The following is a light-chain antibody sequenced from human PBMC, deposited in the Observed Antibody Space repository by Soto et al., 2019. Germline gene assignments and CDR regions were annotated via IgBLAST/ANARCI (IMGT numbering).Light chain of an antibody. J-gene: IGKJ1*01. CDR1: QSVSSAY. CDR3: HQYGSSPET. CDR2: DVS. V-gene: IGKV3-20*01. Sequence: EIVLTQSPGTLSLSPGERATLSCRASQSVSSAYLAWYQQKPGQAPRLLIYDVSSRATGIPDRFSGSGSGTDFTLTVSRLEPEDFAVYYCHQYGSSPETFGQGTKVEIK.